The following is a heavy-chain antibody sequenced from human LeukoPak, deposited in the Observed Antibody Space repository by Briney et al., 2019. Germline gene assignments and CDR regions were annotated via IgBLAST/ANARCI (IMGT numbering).Heavy chain of an antibody. Sequence: GGSLRLSCAVSGFTFSNCWMGWVRQAPGKGLEWVAVISYDGSNKYYADFVKGRFTISRDTSKNTLYLQMNSLRAEDTAVYYCARDDEYYYDSSGYYFLDYWGQGTLVTVSS. CDR2: ISYDGSNK. V-gene: IGHV3-30-3*01. D-gene: IGHD3-22*01. CDR1: GFTFSNCW. CDR3: ARDDEYYYDSSGYYFLDY. J-gene: IGHJ4*02.